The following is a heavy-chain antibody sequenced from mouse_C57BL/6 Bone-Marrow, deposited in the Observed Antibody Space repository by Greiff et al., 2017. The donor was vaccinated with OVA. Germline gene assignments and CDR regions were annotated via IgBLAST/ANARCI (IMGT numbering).Heavy chain of an antibody. Sequence: DVKLQESGPGLVKPSQSLSLTCSVTGYSITSGYYWNWIRQFPGNKLEWMGYISYDGSNNYNPSLKNRISITRDTSKNQFLLKLNSVTTEDTATYYCARAVYDGYYYFDYWGQGTTLTVSS. CDR2: ISYDGSN. J-gene: IGHJ2*01. CDR3: ARAVYDGYYYFDY. V-gene: IGHV3-6*01. D-gene: IGHD2-3*01. CDR1: GYSITSGYY.